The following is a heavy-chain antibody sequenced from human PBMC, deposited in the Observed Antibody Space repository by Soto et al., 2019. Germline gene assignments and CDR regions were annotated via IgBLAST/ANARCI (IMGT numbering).Heavy chain of an antibody. CDR1: GFTFSNAW. V-gene: IGHV3-15*05. CDR2: ISAKGTT. Sequence: EVQLVESGGGLVKPGGSLRLSCAASGFTFSNAWMSWVRQAPGKGLEWVGRISAKGTTTYIPSLKSRIALSIDTSKNQFSLNLKFVTAADTAVYFCARDQSGAADIWGQGTLVTVS. J-gene: IGHJ3*02. D-gene: IGHD7-27*01. CDR3: ARDQSGAADI.